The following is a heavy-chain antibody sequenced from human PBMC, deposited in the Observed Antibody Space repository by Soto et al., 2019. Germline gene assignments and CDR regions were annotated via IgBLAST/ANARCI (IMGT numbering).Heavy chain of an antibody. CDR2: ISAYNGNT. CDR1: GYTFTSYG. V-gene: IGHV1-18*01. Sequence: QVQLVQSGAEVKKPGASVKVSCKASGYTFTSYGISWVRQAPGQGFEWMGWISAYNGNTNYAQKLQGRVTMTTDTPTSTTYMDLRSLRSDDTAVYYCARGLGATIQRLGFAPWGQGTLVTVSS. CDR3: ARGLGATIQRLGFAP. J-gene: IGHJ5*02. D-gene: IGHD5-12*01.